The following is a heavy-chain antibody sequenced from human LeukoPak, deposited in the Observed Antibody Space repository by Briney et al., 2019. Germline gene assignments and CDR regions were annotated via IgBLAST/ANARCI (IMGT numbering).Heavy chain of an antibody. D-gene: IGHD3-10*01. J-gene: IGHJ4*01. CDR1: VFTFSTYA. V-gene: IGHV3-23*01. Sequence: GGSLRLSCAASVFTFSTYAMSWVRQAPGRGLEWVSAIVPGGTDTYYADSVKGRFTISRDNSKNKLFLQMNSQRAEDTAVYYCAKRGGYETMAAFDYWGQGTMVTVSS. CDR2: IVPGGTDT. CDR3: AKRGGYETMAAFDY.